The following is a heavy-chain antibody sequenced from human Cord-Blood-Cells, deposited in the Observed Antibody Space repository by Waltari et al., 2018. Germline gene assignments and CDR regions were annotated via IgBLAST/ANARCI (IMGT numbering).Heavy chain of an antibody. CDR1: GGSFSGYY. Sequence: QVQLQQWGAGLLKPSETLSLTCAVYGGSFSGYYWSWIRQPPGKGLEWLGEINHSGSTNYSPPLRSRVTISVDTSKNQFSLKLSSVTAADTAVYYCARRRVGATRGAFDIWGQGTMVTVSS. CDR2: INHSGST. J-gene: IGHJ3*02. CDR3: ARRRVGATRGAFDI. V-gene: IGHV4-34*01. D-gene: IGHD1-26*01.